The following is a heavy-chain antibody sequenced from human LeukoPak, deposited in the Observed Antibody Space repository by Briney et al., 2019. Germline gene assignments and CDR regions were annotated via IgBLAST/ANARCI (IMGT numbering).Heavy chain of an antibody. D-gene: IGHD6-13*01. Sequence: PGRSLTLACTASGFTFTSYTMNWVRQAPGKGLEWVSSISSRGKYMFYGDSVKGRFTISRDNANDSLYLQMSSLRVEDTAVYYCAREPETITAGGPHFDSWRERTLVSVSS. CDR1: GFTFTSYT. CDR2: ISSRGKYM. J-gene: IGHJ4*02. V-gene: IGHV3-21*01. CDR3: AREPETITAGGPHFDS.